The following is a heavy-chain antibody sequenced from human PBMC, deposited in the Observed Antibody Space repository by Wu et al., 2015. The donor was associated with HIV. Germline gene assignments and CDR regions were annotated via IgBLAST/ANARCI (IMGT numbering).Heavy chain of an antibody. J-gene: IGHJ3*02. V-gene: IGHV1-46*01. CDR3: ASRQGFRDPPGAFDI. CDR1: GYTFTSYY. CDR2: INPSGGST. Sequence: VKKPGASVKVSCKASGYTFTSYYMHWVRQAPGQGLEWMGIINPSGGSTSYAQKFQGRVTMTRDTSTSTVYMELSSLRSEDTAVYYCASRQGFRDPPGAFDIWGQGTMVTVSS.